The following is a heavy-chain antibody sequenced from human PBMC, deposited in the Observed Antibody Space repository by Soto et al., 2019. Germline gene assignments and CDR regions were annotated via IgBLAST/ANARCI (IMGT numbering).Heavy chain of an antibody. CDR1: GGTFSSYA. J-gene: IGHJ5*02. Sequence: ASVKVSCKASGGTFSSYAISWVRQAPGQGLEWMGGIIPIFGTANYAQKFQGRVTITADESTSTAYMELSSLRSDDTAVYYCARDLDPASFWSGYPNWFDPWGQGTLVTVSS. CDR2: IIPIFGTA. D-gene: IGHD3-3*01. CDR3: ARDLDPASFWSGYPNWFDP. V-gene: IGHV1-69*13.